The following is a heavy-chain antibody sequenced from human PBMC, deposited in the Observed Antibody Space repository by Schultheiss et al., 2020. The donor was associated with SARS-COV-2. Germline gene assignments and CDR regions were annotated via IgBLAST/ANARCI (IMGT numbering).Heavy chain of an antibody. CDR2: ISVFNGNT. V-gene: IGHV1-18*01. D-gene: IGHD6-19*01. Sequence: ASVKVSCKASGYTFTSYGISWVRQAPGQGLEWMGWISVFNGNTNYAQKLQGRVTMTTDTSTSTAYMELRSLRSDDTAVYYCARDQSAVAVGENWFDPWGQGTLVTVSS. CDR3: ARDQSAVAVGENWFDP. CDR1: GYTFTSYG. J-gene: IGHJ5*02.